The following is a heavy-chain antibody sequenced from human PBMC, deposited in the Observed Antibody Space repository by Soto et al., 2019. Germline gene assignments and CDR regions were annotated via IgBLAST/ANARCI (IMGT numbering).Heavy chain of an antibody. V-gene: IGHV1-2*02. J-gene: IGHJ6*01. Sequence: ASVKVSCKASGYTFTGYYLRWVRQAPGQGLEWMGYINPDSGRTRYAQKFQGTVTMTRDTSITTAYLELSSLKYDDSAIFYCALSFSQTNIDVWGQGTTVTVSS. CDR1: GYTFTGYY. CDR3: ALSFSQTNIDV. CDR2: INPDSGRT.